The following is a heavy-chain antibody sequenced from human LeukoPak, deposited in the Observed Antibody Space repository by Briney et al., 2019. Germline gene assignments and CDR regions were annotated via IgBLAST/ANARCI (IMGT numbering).Heavy chain of an antibody. D-gene: IGHD5-18*01. CDR1: GFTFSNAW. Sequence: PGGSLRLSCAASGFTFSNAWMSWVRQAPGKGLEWVGRIKSKTDGGTTDYAAPVKSRFTISRDDSKNTLYLQMNSLKTEDTAVYYCTTEGGYSYGVYYFDYWGQGTLVTVSS. CDR2: IKSKTDGGTT. CDR3: TTEGGYSYGVYYFDY. V-gene: IGHV3-15*01. J-gene: IGHJ4*02.